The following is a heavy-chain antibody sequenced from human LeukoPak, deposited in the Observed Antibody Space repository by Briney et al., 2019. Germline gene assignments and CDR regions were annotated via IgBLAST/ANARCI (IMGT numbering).Heavy chain of an antibody. V-gene: IGHV1-8*01. CDR3: ARGERRTQKIDP. CDR1: GYTFTSYD. CDR2: MNPNSGNT. J-gene: IGHJ5*02. D-gene: IGHD1-1*01. Sequence: ASVKVSCKASGYTFTSYDIHWVRQATGQGLEWMGWMNPNSGNTGYAQKFQGRVTMTRNTSISTAYMELSSLRSEDTAVYYCARGERRTQKIDPWGQGTLVTVSS.